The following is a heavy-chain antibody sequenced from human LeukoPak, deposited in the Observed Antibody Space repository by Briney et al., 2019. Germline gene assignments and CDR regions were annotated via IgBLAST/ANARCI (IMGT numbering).Heavy chain of an antibody. Sequence: GASVKVSCKASGYTFTSYGISWVQQAPGQGLEWMGWISAYNGNTNYEQKLQGRVTMTTDTSTSTAYMELRSLRSDDTAVYYCARDDCGGDCYSLKGFDPWGQGTLVTVSS. CDR1: GYTFTSYG. CDR2: ISAYNGNT. V-gene: IGHV1-18*01. CDR3: ARDDCGGDCYSLKGFDP. J-gene: IGHJ5*02. D-gene: IGHD2-21*02.